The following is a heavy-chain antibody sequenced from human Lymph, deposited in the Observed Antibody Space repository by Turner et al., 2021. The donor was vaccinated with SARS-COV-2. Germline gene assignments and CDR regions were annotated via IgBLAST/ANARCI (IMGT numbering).Heavy chain of an antibody. J-gene: IGHJ4*02. D-gene: IGHD4-17*01. Sequence: EVQRVESGGGLVKPGGSLRLSCAASGLTFSTYSMNWVRQAPGKGREWISSISSSSSYIYYADSVKGRFTISRDDAKNSLYLQMNSLRAEDTAVYYCARDIPTTADYFDYWGQGTLVTVSS. V-gene: IGHV3-21*01. CDR3: ARDIPTTADYFDY. CDR2: ISSSSSYI. CDR1: GLTFSTYS.